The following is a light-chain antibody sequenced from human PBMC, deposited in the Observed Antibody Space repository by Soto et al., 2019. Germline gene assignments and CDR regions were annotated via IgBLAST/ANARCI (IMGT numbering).Light chain of an antibody. J-gene: IGKJ4*01. CDR2: EAS. CDR3: QQRNNWPLT. V-gene: IGKV3-11*01. CDR1: QSVSSY. Sequence: EIVLTQSPATLSLSPGERATLSCRTSQSVSSYLAWYQQKRGQAPRLLIYEASNRATGIPARFSGSGSGTDFTLTIISLEPEDVAIYYCQQRNNWPLTFGGGTKVEI.